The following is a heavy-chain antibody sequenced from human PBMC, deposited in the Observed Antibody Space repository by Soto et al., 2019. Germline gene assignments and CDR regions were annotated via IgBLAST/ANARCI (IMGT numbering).Heavy chain of an antibody. V-gene: IGHV4-34*01. D-gene: IGHD2-2*01. CDR3: ARGQNRCSSTSCPSSYYYYYGMDV. CDR1: GRSFSGYY. J-gene: IGHJ6*02. Sequence: QVQLQQWGAGLLKPSETLSLTCAVYGRSFSGYYWSWIRQPPGKGLEWIGEINHSGSTNYNPSLKSRVTISVDTSKNQFSLKLSSVTAADTAVYYCARGQNRCSSTSCPSSYYYYYGMDVWGQGTTVTVSS. CDR2: INHSGST.